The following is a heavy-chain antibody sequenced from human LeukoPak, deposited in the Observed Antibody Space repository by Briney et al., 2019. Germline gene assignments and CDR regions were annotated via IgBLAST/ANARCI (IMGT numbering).Heavy chain of an antibody. CDR1: GFSFSTYW. Sequence: GGSLRLSCAASGFSFSTYWMSLVRQAPGKGLEWVANIKGDGSEIYYLDSVKGRFTISRDNAKNSLYLQMNSLRVEDTAVYYCAGGSVRFDPWGQGTLVTVSS. CDR3: AGGSVRFDP. V-gene: IGHV3-7*05. J-gene: IGHJ5*02. CDR2: IKGDGSEI. D-gene: IGHD1-26*01.